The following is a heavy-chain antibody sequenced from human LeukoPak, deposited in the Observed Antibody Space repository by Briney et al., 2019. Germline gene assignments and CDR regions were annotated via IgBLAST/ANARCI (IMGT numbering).Heavy chain of an antibody. CDR1: GGSISSSSYY. D-gene: IGHD3-22*01. CDR3: ARRSNYYDSGNYFDY. V-gene: IGHV4-39*01. J-gene: IGHJ4*02. Sequence: SETLSLTCTVSGGSISSSSYYWGWIRQPPGKGLEWIGSIYYSGSTYYNPSLKSRVTISVDTSKNRFSLKLSSVTAADTAVYYCARRSNYYDSGNYFDYWGQGTLVTVSS. CDR2: IYYSGST.